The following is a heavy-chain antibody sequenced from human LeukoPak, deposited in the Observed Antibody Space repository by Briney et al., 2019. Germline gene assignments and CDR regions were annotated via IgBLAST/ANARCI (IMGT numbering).Heavy chain of an antibody. V-gene: IGHV3-21*04. CDR3: AKPYDTSGNYWAPFDY. CDR1: GFTFSSYS. D-gene: IGHD3-22*01. J-gene: IGHJ4*02. CDR2: ISSSSSYI. Sequence: PGGSLRLSCAASGFTFSSYSMNWVRQAPGKGLEWVSSISSSSSYIYYADSVKGRFTISRDNAKNSLYLQMNSLRAEDTAIYYCAKPYDTSGNYWAPFDYWGQGTLVTVSS.